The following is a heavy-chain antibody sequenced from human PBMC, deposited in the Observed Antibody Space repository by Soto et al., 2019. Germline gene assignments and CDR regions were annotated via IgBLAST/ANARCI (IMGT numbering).Heavy chain of an antibody. D-gene: IGHD6-6*01. CDR1: GGTFSSYA. V-gene: IGHV1-69*01. CDR2: SIPIFGTA. CDR3: ASNEYSTAFYYYGMDV. Sequence: QVQLVQSGAEVKKPWSSVQVSCKASGGTFSSYAITGVRQSPGQGLELMGRSIPIFGTANYNQKFQGRVTITADESTSTAYMELSSLRSEDTAVYYCASNEYSTAFYYYGMDVWGQGTTVTVSS. J-gene: IGHJ6*02.